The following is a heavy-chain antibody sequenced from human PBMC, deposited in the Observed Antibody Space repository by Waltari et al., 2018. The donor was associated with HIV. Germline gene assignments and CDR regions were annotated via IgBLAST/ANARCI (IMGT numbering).Heavy chain of an antibody. J-gene: IGHJ3*02. CDR2: ISSSSSYI. D-gene: IGHD3-16*01. V-gene: IGHV3-21*01. Sequence: EVQLVESGGGLVKPGGSLRLSCAASGFTFSSYSMNWVRQAPGKGLEWVSSISSSSSYIYYADSVKGRFTISRDNAKNSLYLQMNSLRAEDTAVYYCARVTTKIDTDGGGAFDIWGQGTMVTVSS. CDR3: ARVTTKIDTDGGGAFDI. CDR1: GFTFSSYS.